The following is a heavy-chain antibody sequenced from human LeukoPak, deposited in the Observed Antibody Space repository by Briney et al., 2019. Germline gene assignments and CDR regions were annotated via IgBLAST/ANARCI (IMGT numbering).Heavy chain of an antibody. CDR1: GFIFTTCA. D-gene: IGHD4-23*01. CDR2: IRYDGNNE. J-gene: IGHJ5*02. CDR3: AKGDDYGANTRLPKYNWFDP. Sequence: PGGSLRLSCAASGFIFTTCAMHWVRQAPGKGLEGVAYIRYDGNNENYADSVKGRFTISRDNSKDMLYLQMNSLRPEDTAVYYCAKGDDYGANTRLPKYNWFDPWGQGTQVTVSS. V-gene: IGHV3-30*02.